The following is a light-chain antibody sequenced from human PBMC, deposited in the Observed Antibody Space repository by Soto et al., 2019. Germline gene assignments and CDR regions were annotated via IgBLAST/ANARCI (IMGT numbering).Light chain of an antibody. CDR1: NRDVGGYNY. CDR2: EVT. Sequence: QSALAQPASVSGSPGQSITISCAGTNRDVGGYNYVSWYQQYPGKAPKLIIYEVTYRPSGVSNRVSGSKSGNTASLTISGLQAEDEADYYCSSYSSSSALDVIFGGGTQLTVL. CDR3: SSYSSSSALDVI. J-gene: IGLJ2*01. V-gene: IGLV2-14*01.